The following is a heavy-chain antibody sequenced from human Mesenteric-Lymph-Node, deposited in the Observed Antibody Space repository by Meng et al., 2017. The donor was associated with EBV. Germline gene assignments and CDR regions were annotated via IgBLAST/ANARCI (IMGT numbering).Heavy chain of an antibody. CDR1: GFSFNSFA. Sequence: LVEAGGGLVKPGGSLRLSCAASGFSFNSFAMNWVRQAPGKGLEWVSFISSSSSNIQYSDSVKGRFTISRDNANNSLFLQMNSLRHEDTAVYYCMRGWSADYWGQGTLVTVSS. CDR2: ISSSSSNI. V-gene: IGHV3-21*01. D-gene: IGHD2-8*01. CDR3: MRGWSADY. J-gene: IGHJ4*02.